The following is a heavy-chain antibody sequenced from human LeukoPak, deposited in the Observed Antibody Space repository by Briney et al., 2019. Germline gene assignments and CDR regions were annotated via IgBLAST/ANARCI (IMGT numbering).Heavy chain of an antibody. V-gene: IGHV3-33*01. J-gene: IGHJ6*02. Sequence: TGGSLRLSCAASGFTFSSYGMHWIRQAPGKGLEWVAVIWYDGSNKYYADSVKGRFTISRDNSKNTLYLQMNSLRAEDTAVYYCARANSGSYYSSGMDVWGQGTTVTVSS. CDR2: IWYDGSNK. CDR3: ARANSGSYYSSGMDV. D-gene: IGHD1-26*01. CDR1: GFTFSSYG.